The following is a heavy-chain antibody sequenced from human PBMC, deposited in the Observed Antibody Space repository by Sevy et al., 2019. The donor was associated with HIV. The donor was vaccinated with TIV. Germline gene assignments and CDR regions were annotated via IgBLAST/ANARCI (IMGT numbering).Heavy chain of an antibody. D-gene: IGHD3-3*01. CDR2: MSPKTGAT. Sequence: ASVKVSCEASGYSFDSYDINWVRQATGQGLEWMGWMSPKTGATGFAQKFKDRVTMTRNTSISTAYMELSSLTNEDTAVYYCASGGNGDFWSYEYYSHGMDLWGQGTTVTVSS. V-gene: IGHV1-8*01. CDR1: GYSFDSYD. J-gene: IGHJ6*01. CDR3: ASGGNGDFWSYEYYSHGMDL.